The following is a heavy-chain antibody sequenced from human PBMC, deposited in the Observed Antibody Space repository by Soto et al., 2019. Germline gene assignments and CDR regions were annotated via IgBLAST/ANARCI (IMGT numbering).Heavy chain of an antibody. CDR3: AKGALRYYDFWSGYQNFDY. CDR1: GFTFDDYG. CDR2: INWNGGST. V-gene: IGHV3-20*04. J-gene: IGHJ4*02. D-gene: IGHD3-3*01. Sequence: GGSLRLSCAASGFTFDDYGMSWVRQAPGKGLEWVSGINWNGGSTGYADSVKGRFTISRDNSKNTLYLQMNSLRAEDTAVYYCAKGALRYYDFWSGYQNFDYWGQGTLVTVSS.